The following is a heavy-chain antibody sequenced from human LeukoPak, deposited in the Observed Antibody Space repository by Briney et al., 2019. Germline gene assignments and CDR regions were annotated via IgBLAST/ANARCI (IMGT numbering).Heavy chain of an antibody. CDR2: IGAYNGNT. Sequence: ASVKVSCKASGYTFTSYGISWVRQAPGQGLEWMGWIGAYNGNTNYAQKLQGRVTMTTDTSTSTAYMELRSLRSDDTAVYYCARDLRRGYSYGRLGYWGQGTLVTVSS. J-gene: IGHJ4*02. D-gene: IGHD5-18*01. CDR1: GYTFTSYG. CDR3: ARDLRRGYSYGRLGY. V-gene: IGHV1-18*01.